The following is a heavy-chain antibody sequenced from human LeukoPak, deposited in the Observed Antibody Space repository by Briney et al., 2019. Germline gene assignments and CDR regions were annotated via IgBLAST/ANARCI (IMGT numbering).Heavy chain of an antibody. CDR2: ISWNSGSI. Sequence: GRSLRLSCAASGFTFDDYAMHWVRQAPGKGLEWVSGISWNSGSIGYADSMKGRFTISRDNAKNSLYLQMNSLRAEDTAVYYCASLRDGYNPMFDYWGQGTLVTVSS. CDR3: ASLRDGYNPMFDY. D-gene: IGHD5-24*01. CDR1: GFTFDDYA. V-gene: IGHV3-9*01. J-gene: IGHJ4*02.